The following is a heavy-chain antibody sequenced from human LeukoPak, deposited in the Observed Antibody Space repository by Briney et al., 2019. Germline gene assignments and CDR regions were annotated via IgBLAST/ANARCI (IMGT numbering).Heavy chain of an antibody. Sequence: GGSLRLSCAASEFTFSSYSINWVRQAPGKGLEWVSTISSGSSYIYYADSVKGRFTISRDNAKNSLDLQMSSLRAEDTAVYYCARGAQIVVTPAAQARPGPSGVDYWGQGTLVTVSS. CDR1: EFTFSSYS. V-gene: IGHV3-21*06. J-gene: IGHJ4*02. CDR2: ISSGSSYI. D-gene: IGHD2-2*01. CDR3: ARGAQIVVTPAAQARPGPSGVDY.